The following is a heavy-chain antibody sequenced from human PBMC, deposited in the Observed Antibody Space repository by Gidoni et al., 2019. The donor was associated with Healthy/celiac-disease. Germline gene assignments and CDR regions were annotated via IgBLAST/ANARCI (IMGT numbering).Heavy chain of an antibody. CDR3: ARDRVRSINWFDP. D-gene: IGHD6-6*01. J-gene: IGHJ5*02. V-gene: IGHV3-21*01. CDR2: ISSSSSYI. Sequence: EVQLVESGGGLVKPGGSLRLSCAASGFTFSSYSMNWVRQAPGKGLEWVSSISSSSSYIYYADSVKGRFTISRDNAKNSLYLQMNSLRAEDTAVYYCARDRVRSINWFDPWGQGTLVTVSS. CDR1: GFTFSSYS.